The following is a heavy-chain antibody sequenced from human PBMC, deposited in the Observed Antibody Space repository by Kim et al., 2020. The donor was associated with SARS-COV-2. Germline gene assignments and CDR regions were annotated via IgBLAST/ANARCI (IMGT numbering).Heavy chain of an antibody. Sequence: GGSLRLSCAASGFTFSSYWMHWVRQAPGKGLVWVARIYTDGITTTYADSVEGRFTVSRDNAKNTLSLQMNSLRADDTAVYYCVRGDASSFDSWGQGTLVTVSS. J-gene: IGHJ5*01. CDR3: VRGDASSFDS. D-gene: IGHD2-2*01. CDR2: IYTDGITT. V-gene: IGHV3-74*01. CDR1: GFTFSSYW.